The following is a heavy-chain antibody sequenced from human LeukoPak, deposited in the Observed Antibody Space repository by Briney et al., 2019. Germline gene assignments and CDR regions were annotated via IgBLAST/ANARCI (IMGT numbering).Heavy chain of an antibody. CDR3: ARGRELRRDWYGDAFDI. CDR2: INAGNGNT. CDR1: GYTFTNYA. D-gene: IGHD3/OR15-3a*01. Sequence: ASVTVSCKASGYTFTNYAMHWVRQAPGQRLEWMGWINAGNGNTKYSQNFQGRVTITRDTSASTAYMELNSLRSEDTAVYYCARGRELRRDWYGDAFDIWGQGTMVTVSS. J-gene: IGHJ3*02. V-gene: IGHV1-3*01.